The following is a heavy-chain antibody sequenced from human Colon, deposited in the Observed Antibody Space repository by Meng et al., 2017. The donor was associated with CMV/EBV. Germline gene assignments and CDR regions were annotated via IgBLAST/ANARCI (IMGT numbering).Heavy chain of an antibody. Sequence: GGSLRLSCAASGFSFSQYEMNWVRQAPGKGLEWVSFTSVSGDSNYYADSVKGRFTISRDNARNSLYLQIHRLTAEDTALYFCAREASGIDHWGRGTLVTVSS. CDR2: TSVSGDSN. J-gene: IGHJ4*02. CDR1: GFSFSQYE. CDR3: AREASGIDH. V-gene: IGHV3-48*03.